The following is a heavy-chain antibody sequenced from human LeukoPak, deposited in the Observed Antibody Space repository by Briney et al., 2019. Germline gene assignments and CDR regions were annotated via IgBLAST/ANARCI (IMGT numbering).Heavy chain of an antibody. J-gene: IGHJ6*02. D-gene: IGHD1-1*01. V-gene: IGHV4-59*08. CDR3: ARLDWNCYYGMDV. Sequence: SETLSLTCTVSGGSISSYYWSWIRQPPGKGLEWIGYIYYSGSTNYNPSLKSRVTISVDTSKNQFSLKLSSVTAADTAVYYCARLDWNCYYGMDVWGQGTTVTVSS. CDR2: IYYSGST. CDR1: GGSISSYY.